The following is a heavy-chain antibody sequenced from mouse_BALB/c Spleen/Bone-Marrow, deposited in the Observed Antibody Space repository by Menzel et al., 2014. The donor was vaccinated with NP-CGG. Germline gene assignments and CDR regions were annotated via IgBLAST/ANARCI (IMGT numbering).Heavy chain of an antibody. V-gene: IGHV1-20*02. J-gene: IGHJ4*01. CDR2: INPYNGDT. CDR3: ARGGLLRAMDY. Sequence: EVQLQQSGPELVKPGASVKISCKASGYSFTGYFMNWVMQSHGKSLEWIGRINPYNGDTFYNQKFKGKATLTVDKSSSTAHMELRSLASEDSAVYYCARGGLLRAMDYWGQGISVTVSS. D-gene: IGHD2-3*01. CDR1: GYSFTGYF.